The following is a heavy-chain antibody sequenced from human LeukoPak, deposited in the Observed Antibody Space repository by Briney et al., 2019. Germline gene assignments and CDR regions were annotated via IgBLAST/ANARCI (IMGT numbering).Heavy chain of an antibody. V-gene: IGHV1-3*01. J-gene: IGHJ5*02. CDR3: ARDSGYCSSTSCYNWFDP. CDR2: INVGNDNT. D-gene: IGHD2-2*01. Sequence: ASVKVSCKASGHTFTSYAMHWVRQAPGQRLEWMGWINVGNDNTKYSQKFQGRVTITRDTSASTAYMELSSLRSEDTAVYYCARDSGYCSSTSCYNWFDPWGQGTLVTVSS. CDR1: GHTFTSYA.